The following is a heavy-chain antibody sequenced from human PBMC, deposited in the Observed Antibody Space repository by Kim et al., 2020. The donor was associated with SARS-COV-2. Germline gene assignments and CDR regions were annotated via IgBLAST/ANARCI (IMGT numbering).Heavy chain of an antibody. CDR3: GRAGTLCSSWSIYYFDY. D-gene: IGHD6-13*01. J-gene: IGHJ4*02. V-gene: IGHV3-74*01. Sequence: VSGRFPTSRDNANNTLYLQMNSLRAEDTAVYYCGRAGTLCSSWSIYYFDYWGQGTLVTVSS.